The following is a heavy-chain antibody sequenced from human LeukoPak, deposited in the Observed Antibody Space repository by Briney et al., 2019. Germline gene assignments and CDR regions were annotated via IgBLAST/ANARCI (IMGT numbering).Heavy chain of an antibody. CDR1: GGSISSGGYY. Sequence: SETLSLTCTVSGGSISSGGYYWSWIRQPPGKGLEWIGYIYHSGSTYYNPSLKSRVTISVDTSKNQFSLKLSSVTAADTAVYYCARESGSSSPFDYWGQGTLVTVSS. CDR3: ARESGSSSPFDY. D-gene: IGHD6-6*01. J-gene: IGHJ4*02. CDR2: IYHSGST. V-gene: IGHV4-30-2*01.